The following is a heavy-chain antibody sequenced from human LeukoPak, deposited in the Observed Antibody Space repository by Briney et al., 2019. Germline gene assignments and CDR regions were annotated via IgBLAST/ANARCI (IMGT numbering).Heavy chain of an antibody. CDR1: GFTFSSYA. Sequence: GGSLRLSCAASGFTFSSYAMSWVRQAPGKGLEWVSAISGGSTYYADSVKGRFTISRDNSKNTVFLVMSSLRAEDTAVYYCARDLIRKIRGVIITCAFDIWGQGTMVTVSS. J-gene: IGHJ3*02. D-gene: IGHD3-10*01. CDR3: ARDLIRKIRGVIITCAFDI. CDR2: ISGGST. V-gene: IGHV3-23*01.